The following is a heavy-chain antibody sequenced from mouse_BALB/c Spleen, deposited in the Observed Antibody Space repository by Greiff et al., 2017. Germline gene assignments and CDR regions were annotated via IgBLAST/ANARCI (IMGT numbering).Heavy chain of an antibody. D-gene: IGHD2-10*02. CDR3: VREESVTSITFAH. V-gene: IGHV5-4*02. Sequence: EVQLVESGGGLVKPGGSLKLSCAASGFTFSDYYMYWVRQTPEKRLEWVATISDGGSYTYYPDSVKGRFTISRDNAKNNLYLQMSSLKSEDTAMYYTVREESVTSITFAHRGEGSLVTVS. CDR1: GFTFSDYY. J-gene: IGHJ3*01. CDR2: ISDGGSYT.